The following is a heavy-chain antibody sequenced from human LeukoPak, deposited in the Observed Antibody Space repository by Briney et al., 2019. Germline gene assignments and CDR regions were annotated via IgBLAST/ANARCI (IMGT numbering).Heavy chain of an antibody. CDR3: ARVAPGIEAAGTWWFDP. V-gene: IGHV4-39*07. CDR2: IYYSGST. Sequence: PSETLSLTCTVSGGSISSSSYYWGWIRQPPGKGLEWIGSIYYSGSTYYNPSLKSRVTISVDTSKNQFSLKLSSATAADTAVYYCARVAPGIEAAGTWWFDPWGQGTLVTVSS. D-gene: IGHD6-13*01. CDR1: GGSISSSSYY. J-gene: IGHJ5*02.